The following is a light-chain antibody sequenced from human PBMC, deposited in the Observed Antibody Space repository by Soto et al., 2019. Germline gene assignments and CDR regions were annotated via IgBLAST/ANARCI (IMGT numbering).Light chain of an antibody. J-gene: IGKJ4*01. V-gene: IGKV3-15*01. CDR1: QSVGNN. CDR3: QQYGDWPLT. CDR2: ATS. Sequence: IVVTQSPATLSVSPGERATLSCRASQSVGNNFAWYQQKPGQAPRHLIFATSTRATGVPARFSGSGSGTEFTLTISSLQSEVFAVYYCQQYGDWPLTFGGGAKVEIE.